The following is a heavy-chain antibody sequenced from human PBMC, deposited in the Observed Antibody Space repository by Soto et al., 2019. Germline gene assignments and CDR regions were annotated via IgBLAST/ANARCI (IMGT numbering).Heavy chain of an antibody. J-gene: IGHJ6*02. Sequence: GGSLRLSCSGSGFTFSSYDMNWVRQAPGKGLEWVSYISLSSSTIYYADSVKGRFTISRGNAKNSLYLQMNSLRDEDTAVYYCARAVSGYYGMDVWGQGTTVTVSS. D-gene: IGHD1-26*01. CDR1: GFTFSSYD. V-gene: IGHV3-48*02. CDR3: ARAVSGYYGMDV. CDR2: ISLSSSTI.